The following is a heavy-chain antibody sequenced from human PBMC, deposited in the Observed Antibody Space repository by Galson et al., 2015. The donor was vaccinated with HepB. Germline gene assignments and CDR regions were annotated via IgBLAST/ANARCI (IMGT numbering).Heavy chain of an antibody. Sequence: TLSLTCTVSGGSLSSGDYYWTWIRQPPGKGLEWIGYIYYSGGTSYNQSLKSRVTISGDTSKNQFSLKLTSVTAADTAVYYCARVRAYNDFWSGYLQSAEYFQVWGQGTLVTVSS. CDR2: IYYSGGT. J-gene: IGHJ1*01. CDR3: ARVRAYNDFWSGYLQSAEYFQV. D-gene: IGHD3-3*01. V-gene: IGHV4-30-4*01. CDR1: GGSLSSGDYY.